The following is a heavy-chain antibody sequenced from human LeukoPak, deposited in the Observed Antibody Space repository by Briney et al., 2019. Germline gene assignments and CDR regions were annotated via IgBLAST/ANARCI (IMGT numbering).Heavy chain of an antibody. CDR1: GFTFSSYS. Sequence: GGSLRLSCAASGFTFSSYSMNWVRQAPGKGLEWVSSISSSSSYIYYADSVKGRFTISRDNAKNSLYLQMNSLRAEDTAVYYCARDPQADTIFGVPSLDWFDPWGQGTLVTVSS. D-gene: IGHD3-3*01. CDR2: ISSSSSYI. J-gene: IGHJ5*02. CDR3: ARDPQADTIFGVPSLDWFDP. V-gene: IGHV3-21*01.